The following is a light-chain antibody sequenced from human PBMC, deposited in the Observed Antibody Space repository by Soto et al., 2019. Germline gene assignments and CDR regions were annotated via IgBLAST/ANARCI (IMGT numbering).Light chain of an antibody. Sequence: QSALTQPASVSGSPGQSITISCTGTSRDVGAYNKFSWYQQHPGKAPKLMIYDVSNRPSGVSNRFSGSKSGNTASLTISGLQAEDEADYYCSSYTSSSTLVVFGGGTKLTVL. V-gene: IGLV2-14*01. CDR3: SSYTSSSTLVV. J-gene: IGLJ2*01. CDR1: SRDVGAYNK. CDR2: DVS.